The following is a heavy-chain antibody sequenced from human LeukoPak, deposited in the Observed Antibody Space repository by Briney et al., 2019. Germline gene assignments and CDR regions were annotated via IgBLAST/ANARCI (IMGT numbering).Heavy chain of an antibody. D-gene: IGHD5-12*01. Sequence: SEILSLTCNVSGASIRSGRFHWSWIRQPAGKGLQWVGRINLSGNIDYNPSLWGRLTLSLDTSNNQFSLKLTSMTAADTAMYYCARLRLPATLGAFDIWGQRTMVTVSS. CDR3: ARLRLPATLGAFDI. J-gene: IGHJ3*02. V-gene: IGHV4-61*02. CDR1: GASIRSGRFH. CDR2: INLSGNI.